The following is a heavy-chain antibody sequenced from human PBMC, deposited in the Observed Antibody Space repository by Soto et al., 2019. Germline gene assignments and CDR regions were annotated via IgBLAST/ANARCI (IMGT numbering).Heavy chain of an antibody. CDR3: AKDADGDIGGYFDY. CDR2: ISGSGGST. V-gene: IGHV3-23*01. D-gene: IGHD6-13*01. CDR1: GFTFSSYA. Sequence: EVQVLESGGGLVQRGGSLRLSCAASGFTFSSYAMTWVRQTPGKGLEWVSSISGSGGSTNYPDSVKGRFTISRDNSKNNLYRQMNGLRGEETAVYYCAKDADGDIGGYFDYWGQGILVTVSS. J-gene: IGHJ4*02.